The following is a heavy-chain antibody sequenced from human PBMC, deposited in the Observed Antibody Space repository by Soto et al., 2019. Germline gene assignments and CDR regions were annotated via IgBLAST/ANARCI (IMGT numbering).Heavy chain of an antibody. CDR2: IYTAGSA. Sequence: SFRLSCAPTGFAFGSYGMHWVRRVPGKGLEWVSVIYTAGSADFADSVKGRFSISRDDSKNTLYLQMSSLRAEDTAVYYCVKGEYYYDGSAYYPFDYWGQGRMVTVSS. V-gene: IGHV3-NL1*01. D-gene: IGHD3-22*01. CDR1: GFAFGSYG. CDR3: VKGEYYYDGSAYYPFDY. J-gene: IGHJ4*02.